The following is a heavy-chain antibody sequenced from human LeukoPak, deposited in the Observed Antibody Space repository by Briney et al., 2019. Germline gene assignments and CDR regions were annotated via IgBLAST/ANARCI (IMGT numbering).Heavy chain of an antibody. Sequence: GGSLRLSCAASGFTFSSYAMSWVRQAPGKGLEWVSAISGSGGSTYYADSVRGRFTISRDNSKNTLYLQMNSLRAEETAVYYCAKCPSASVSAFDIWGQGTMVTVSS. CDR2: ISGSGGST. V-gene: IGHV3-23*01. J-gene: IGHJ3*02. CDR1: GFTFSSYA. D-gene: IGHD2-15*01. CDR3: AKCPSASVSAFDI.